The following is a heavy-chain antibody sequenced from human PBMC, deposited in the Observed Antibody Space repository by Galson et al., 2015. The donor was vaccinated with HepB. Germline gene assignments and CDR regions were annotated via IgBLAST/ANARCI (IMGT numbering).Heavy chain of an antibody. J-gene: IGHJ6*04. Sequence: CAISGDSVSSHSAAWNWIRQSPSRGLEWLGRTYYRSKWYNDYAVSVKSRITINPDTSKNQFSLQLNSVTPEDTAVYYCARDRASRGHPTHTPMGVWGKGTTVTVSS. V-gene: IGHV6-1*01. D-gene: IGHD3-10*01. CDR2: TYYRSKWYN. CDR3: ARDRASRGHPTHTPMGV. CDR1: GDSVSSHSAA.